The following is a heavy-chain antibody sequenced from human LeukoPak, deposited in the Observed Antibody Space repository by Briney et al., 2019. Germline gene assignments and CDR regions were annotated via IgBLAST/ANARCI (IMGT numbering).Heavy chain of an antibody. V-gene: IGHV4-38-2*02. CDR3: VRDPTTLTPFDY. CDR2: IYHSGST. J-gene: IGHJ4*02. D-gene: IGHD4-17*01. CDR1: GYSISSGYY. Sequence: NPSETLSLTCTASGYSISSGYYWGWVRQVPGKGLEWIGSIYHSGSTFYNPSLKSRVTISVDTSTNQFSLHLNSVTAADTAVYFCVRDPTTLTPFDYWGQGALVTVSS.